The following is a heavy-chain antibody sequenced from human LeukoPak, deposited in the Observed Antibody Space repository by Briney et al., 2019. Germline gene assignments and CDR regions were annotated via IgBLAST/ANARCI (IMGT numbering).Heavy chain of an antibody. CDR3: ARGRKITIFGVVTLYYYYYYMDV. CDR2: MNPNSGNT. J-gene: IGHJ6*03. V-gene: IGHV1-8*03. Sequence: EASVKVSCKASGYTFTSYDINWVRQATGQGLEWMGCMNPNSGNTGSAQKFQGRVTFTRNTSISTAYMELSSLRSEDTAVYYCARGRKITIFGVVTLYYYYYYMDVWGKGATVTVSS. CDR1: GYTFTSYD. D-gene: IGHD3-3*01.